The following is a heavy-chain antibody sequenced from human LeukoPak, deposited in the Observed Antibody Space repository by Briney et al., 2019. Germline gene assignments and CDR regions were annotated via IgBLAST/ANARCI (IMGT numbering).Heavy chain of an antibody. CDR1: GGSISSYY. D-gene: IGHD5-24*01. V-gene: IGHV4-59*01. CDR3: ARDRGYKLDP. J-gene: IGHJ5*02. Sequence: PSETPSLTCTVSGGSISSYYWSWIRQPPGKGLEWIGYIYYSGSTNYNPSLKSRVTISVDTSKNQFSLKLSSVTAADTAVYYCARDRGYKLDPWGQGTLVTVSS. CDR2: IYYSGST.